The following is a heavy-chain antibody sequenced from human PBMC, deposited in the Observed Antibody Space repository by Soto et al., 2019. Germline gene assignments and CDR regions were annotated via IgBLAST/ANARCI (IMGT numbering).Heavy chain of an antibody. CDR3: TTSILGVVTAL. CDR2: IRSSSDGGTT. CDR1: GFTFANAW. V-gene: IGHV3-15*07. J-gene: IGHJ4*02. Sequence: EVHLVESGGGVVTPGGSLTLSCAASGFTFANAWMNWVRQAPGKGLEWVGRIRSSSDGGTTDYAAPVKGRFTFSRDDSKNTLFLHMNSLKTEDTAVYYCTTSILGVVTALWGQGTLVTVS. D-gene: IGHD3-3*01.